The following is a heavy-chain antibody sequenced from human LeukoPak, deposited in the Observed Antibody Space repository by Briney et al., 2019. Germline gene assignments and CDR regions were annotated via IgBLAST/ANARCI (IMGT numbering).Heavy chain of an antibody. CDR1: GGSISSYY. CDR3: ARDSGDPVVVTAIVS. V-gene: IGHV4-4*07. CDR2: IYTSGST. D-gene: IGHD2-21*02. Sequence: KPSETLSLTCTVSGGSISSYYWSWIRQPAGKGLEWIGRIYTSGSTNYNPSLKSRVTMSVDTSKNQFSLKLSSVTAADTAVYYCARDSGDPVVVTAIVSWGQGTLVTVSS. J-gene: IGHJ4*02.